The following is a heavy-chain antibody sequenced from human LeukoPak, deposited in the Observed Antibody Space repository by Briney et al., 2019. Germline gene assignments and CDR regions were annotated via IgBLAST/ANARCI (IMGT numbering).Heavy chain of an antibody. CDR2: IYHSGST. CDR3: ARRTYYYGSGRFDP. V-gene: IGHV4-4*02. J-gene: IGHJ5*02. D-gene: IGHD3-10*01. Sequence: PSETLSLTCAVSGGSISSSNWWSWVRQPPGKGLEWIGEIYHSGSTNYNPSLKSRVTISVDKSKNQFSLKLSSVTAADTAVYYCARRTYYYGSGRFDPWGQGTLVTVSS. CDR1: GGSISSSNW.